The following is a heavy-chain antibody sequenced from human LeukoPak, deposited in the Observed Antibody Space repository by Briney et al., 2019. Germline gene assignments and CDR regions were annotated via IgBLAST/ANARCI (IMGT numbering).Heavy chain of an antibody. Sequence: SETLSLTCTVSGGSISSSSYYWGWIRQPPGKGLEWIGSIYYSGSTYYNPSLKSRVTISVDTSKNQFSLELSSVTAADTAVYYCARDSEGGYCSSTSCYQFDYWGQGTLVTVSS. CDR3: ARDSEGGYCSSTSCYQFDY. CDR1: GGSISSSSYY. V-gene: IGHV4-39*07. D-gene: IGHD2-2*01. CDR2: IYYSGST. J-gene: IGHJ4*02.